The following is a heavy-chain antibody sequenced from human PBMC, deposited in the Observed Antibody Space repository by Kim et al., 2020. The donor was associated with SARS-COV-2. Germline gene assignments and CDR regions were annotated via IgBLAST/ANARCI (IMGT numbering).Heavy chain of an antibody. CDR3: AGVPYGSGTTGMDV. V-gene: IGHV4-59*01. J-gene: IGHJ6*02. Sequence: NPSLKSRVTISVDTSKNQFSLKLSSVTAADTAVYYCAGVPYGSGTTGMDVWGQGTTVTVSS. D-gene: IGHD3-10*01.